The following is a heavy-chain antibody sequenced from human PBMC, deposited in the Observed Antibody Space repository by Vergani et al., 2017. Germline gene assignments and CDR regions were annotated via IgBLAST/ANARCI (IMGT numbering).Heavy chain of an antibody. V-gene: IGHV2-26*01. CDR2: IVSNDEK. CDR3: ARVLSAVDKTLDY. D-gene: IGHD5-12*01. CDR1: VGSISSSSYY. J-gene: IGHJ4*02. Sequence: QESGPGLVKPSETLSLTCTVSVGSISSSSYYWGWIRQPPGKALEWLAHIVSNDEKSYSTSLKSRLTISKDTSKSQVVLTMTNMDPVDTATYYCARVLSAVDKTLDYWGQGTLVTVSS.